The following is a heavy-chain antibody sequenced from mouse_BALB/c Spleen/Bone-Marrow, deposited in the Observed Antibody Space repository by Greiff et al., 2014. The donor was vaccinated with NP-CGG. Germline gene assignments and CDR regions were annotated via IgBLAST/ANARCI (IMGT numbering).Heavy chain of an antibody. Sequence: VQLQQSGAELAKPGASVKLSCTASGFNIKDTYMHWVKQRPEQGLEWIGRIDPANGDTKYDPKFQGKATITADTSSNTAYLQLSSLTSEDTAVYYGTKPSFYYGSSYWYVDVWGAGTTVTVSS. D-gene: IGHD1-1*01. CDR1: GFNIKDTY. CDR2: IDPANGDT. J-gene: IGHJ1*01. V-gene: IGHV14-3*02. CDR3: TKPSFYYGSSYWYVDV.